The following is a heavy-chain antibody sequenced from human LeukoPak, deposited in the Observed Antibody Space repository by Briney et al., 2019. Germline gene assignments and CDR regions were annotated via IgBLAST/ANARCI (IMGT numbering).Heavy chain of an antibody. CDR3: AKMKGHPLPKFYMDV. CDR2: ISGTGENS. CDR1: GVTFSGFA. V-gene: IGHV3-23*01. Sequence: PGGSLRLSCAASGVTFSGFAMSWVRRTPREGLEWVSGISGTGENSLYADSVNGRFTISRDNSKNTLYLEMNSLRAEGTAIYYCAKMKGHPLPKFYMDVWGQGTTVTVSS. J-gene: IGHJ6*01. D-gene: IGHD2/OR15-2a*01.